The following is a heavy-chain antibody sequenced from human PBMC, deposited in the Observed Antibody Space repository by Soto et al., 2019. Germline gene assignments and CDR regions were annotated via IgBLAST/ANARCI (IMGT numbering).Heavy chain of an antibody. V-gene: IGHV3-30*18. D-gene: IGHD3-22*01. CDR2: ISYDGSNK. J-gene: IGHJ4*02. CDR1: GFTFSSYG. CDR3: AKGRITMIVVVTE. Sequence: PGGSLRLSCAASGFTFSSYGMHWVRQAPGKGLEWVAVISYDGSNKYYADSVKGRFTISRDNAKNTLYLQMNSLRAEDTAVYYCAKGRITMIVVVTEWGQGTLVT.